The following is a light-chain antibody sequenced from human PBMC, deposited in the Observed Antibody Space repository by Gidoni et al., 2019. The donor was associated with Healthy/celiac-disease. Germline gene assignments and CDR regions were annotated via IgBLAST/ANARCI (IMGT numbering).Light chain of an antibody. Sequence: TQSPATLSVSPGERATLSCSASQSVSSNLAWYQQKPGQAPRILIYGASTRATGIPARFSGSGSGTEFTLTISSLQSEDFAVYYCQQYNNWPPYTFGQGTKLEIK. CDR1: QSVSSN. J-gene: IGKJ2*01. CDR3: QQYNNWPPYT. CDR2: GAS. V-gene: IGKV3-15*01.